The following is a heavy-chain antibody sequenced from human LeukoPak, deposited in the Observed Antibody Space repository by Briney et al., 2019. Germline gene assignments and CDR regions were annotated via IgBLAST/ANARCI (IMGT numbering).Heavy chain of an antibody. CDR3: AREGHLDDV. Sequence: SETLSLTCTVSGGSISSYYWSWIRQPPGKGLEWIGYIYYTGSTDYNPSLKSRVAISVDTSKNQFSLKLSSVTAADTAVYYCAREGHLDDVWGQGTTVTVSS. CDR2: IYYTGST. J-gene: IGHJ6*02. V-gene: IGHV4-59*12. CDR1: GGSISSYY.